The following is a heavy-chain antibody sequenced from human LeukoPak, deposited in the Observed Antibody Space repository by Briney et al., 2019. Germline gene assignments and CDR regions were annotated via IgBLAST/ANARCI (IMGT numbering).Heavy chain of an antibody. V-gene: IGHV3-15*01. CDR2: IKDKTDGGTR. Sequence: GGSLRLSCAASGFTFGNAWMSWVRQAPGKGLERIGRIKDKTDGGTRDYGAPVKGRFTISRDDSKNTLYLQMNSLKTEDTAVFYCTTWGSYGDYRLGLDSWGQGTLVTVSS. CDR3: TTWGSYGDYRLGLDS. J-gene: IGHJ4*02. D-gene: IGHD4-17*01. CDR1: GFTFGNAW.